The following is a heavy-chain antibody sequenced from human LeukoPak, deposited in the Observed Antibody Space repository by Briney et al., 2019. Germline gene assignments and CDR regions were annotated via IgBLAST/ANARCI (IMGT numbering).Heavy chain of an antibody. J-gene: IGHJ6*02. Sequence: GGSLRLSCAASGFTFSSYGMLWVRQAPGKGLEWVAVIWYDGSDKYYAECVKGRFTISRDNSKNTLYLQMNSLRAEDTAVYYCARDRGSGFRRGMDVWGQGTTVTVSS. D-gene: IGHD3-10*01. V-gene: IGHV3-33*01. CDR2: IWYDGSDK. CDR3: ARDRGSGFRRGMDV. CDR1: GFTFSSYG.